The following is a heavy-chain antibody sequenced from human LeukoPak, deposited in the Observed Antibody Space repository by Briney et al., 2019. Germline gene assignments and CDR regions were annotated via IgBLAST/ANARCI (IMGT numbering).Heavy chain of an antibody. J-gene: IGHJ4*02. CDR2: IIPIFGTA. CDR1: GGTFSSYA. Sequence: SVKVSCKASGGTFSSYAISWVRQAPGQGLEWMGGIIPIFGTANYAQKFQGRVTITTDESTSTAYMELSSLRSEDTAVYYCATMALRTSRPFDYWGQGTLVTVSS. D-gene: IGHD2-2*01. CDR3: ATMALRTSRPFDY. V-gene: IGHV1-69*05.